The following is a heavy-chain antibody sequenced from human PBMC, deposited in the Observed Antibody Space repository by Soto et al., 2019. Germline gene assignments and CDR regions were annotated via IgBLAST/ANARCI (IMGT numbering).Heavy chain of an antibody. CDR3: AREKKHQSLGGRFGMEV. CDR1: GFIFSDFS. Sequence: RGALRLSCAVSGFIFSDFSMNLVLQAPGKGLEWVASIGSSVGYIFYADSVKGRFTISRDNAKKSLDLQINSLRAEDTVVYYCAREKKHQSLGGRFGMEVWGKGTTVSVCS. J-gene: IGHJ6*04. CDR2: IGSSVGYI. D-gene: IGHD2-2*01. V-gene: IGHV3-21*01.